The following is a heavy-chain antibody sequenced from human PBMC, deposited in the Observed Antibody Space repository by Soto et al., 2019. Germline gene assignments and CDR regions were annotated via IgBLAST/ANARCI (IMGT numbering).Heavy chain of an antibody. V-gene: IGHV1-18*01. D-gene: IGHD3-10*01. CDR2: ISAYNGNT. Sequence: ASVKVSCKASGYTFTSYGISWVRQAPGQGLEWMGWISAYNGNTNYAQKLQGRVTMTTDTSTSTAYMELRSLRSDDTAVYYCARFSGKKTSSSGRDVGGQGTTVTVSS. CDR3: ARFSGKKTSSSGRDV. J-gene: IGHJ6*02. CDR1: GYTFTSYG.